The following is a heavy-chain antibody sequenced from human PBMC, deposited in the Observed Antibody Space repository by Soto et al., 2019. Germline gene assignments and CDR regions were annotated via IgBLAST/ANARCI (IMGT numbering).Heavy chain of an antibody. CDR1: GGSISSGGYY. CDR2: IYYSGST. D-gene: IGHD1-26*01. CDR3: ARVLYSGGYYYYYGMDV. J-gene: IGHJ6*02. V-gene: IGHV4-31*03. Sequence: SETLSLTCTVSGGSISSGGYYWSWIRKHPGKGLEWIGYIYYSGSTYYNPSLKSRVTISVDTSKNQFSLKLSSVTAADTAVYYCARVLYSGGYYYYYGMDVWGQGTTVTVSS.